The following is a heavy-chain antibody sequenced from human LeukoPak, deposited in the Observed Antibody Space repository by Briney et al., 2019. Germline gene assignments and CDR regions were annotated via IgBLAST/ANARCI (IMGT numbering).Heavy chain of an antibody. CDR3: ARESIKQWLI. CDR2: IYYSGST. D-gene: IGHD6-19*01. V-gene: IGHV4-59*12. J-gene: IGHJ1*01. Sequence: SETLSLTCTVSGGSISSYYWSWIRQPPGKGLEYIGYIYYSGSTTYNPSLKSRVTISLDTSKNQFSLNLSSVSAADTARYYCARESIKQWLIWGQGTLVTVSS. CDR1: GGSISSYY.